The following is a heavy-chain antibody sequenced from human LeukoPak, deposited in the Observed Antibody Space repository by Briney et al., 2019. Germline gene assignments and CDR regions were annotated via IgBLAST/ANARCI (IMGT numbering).Heavy chain of an antibody. CDR1: GFTFSNYW. V-gene: IGHV3-11*05. D-gene: IGHD6-13*01. CDR2: ISGSTIYT. Sequence: GGSLRLSCAASGFTFSNYWMSWIRQAPGKGLEWVSYISGSTIYTNYADSVKGRFTISRDNAKNSLYLQMNSLRAEDTAMYYCARDGAAAGPDRADFDFWGQGTLVTVSS. CDR3: ARDGAAAGPDRADFDF. J-gene: IGHJ4*02.